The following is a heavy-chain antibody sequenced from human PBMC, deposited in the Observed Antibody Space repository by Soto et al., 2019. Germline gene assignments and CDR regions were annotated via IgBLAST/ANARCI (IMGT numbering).Heavy chain of an antibody. J-gene: IGHJ4*02. D-gene: IGHD2-2*01. CDR3: ARVSCSSTSCYPFDY. Sequence: GASVKVSCKASGGTFSSYAISRVRQAPGQGLEWMGGIIPIFGTANYAQKFQGRVTITADESTGTAYMELSSLRSEDTAVYYCARVSCSSTSCYPFDYWGQGTLVTVSS. CDR1: GGTFSSYA. CDR2: IIPIFGTA. V-gene: IGHV1-69*13.